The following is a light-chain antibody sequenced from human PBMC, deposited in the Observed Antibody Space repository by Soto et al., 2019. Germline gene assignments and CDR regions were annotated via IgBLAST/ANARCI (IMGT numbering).Light chain of an antibody. CDR2: GAS. Sequence: ETVLTQSPDTLSLSPGERATLSCRATQSVNNDYLAWYQQRPGLAPRLLIFGASGRATGIPDRFSGSGSGTDFTLTLSRLEPEDFAIYYCQQYGTSPLTFGGGTKVEIK. J-gene: IGKJ4*01. CDR3: QQYGTSPLT. V-gene: IGKV3-20*01. CDR1: QSVNNDY.